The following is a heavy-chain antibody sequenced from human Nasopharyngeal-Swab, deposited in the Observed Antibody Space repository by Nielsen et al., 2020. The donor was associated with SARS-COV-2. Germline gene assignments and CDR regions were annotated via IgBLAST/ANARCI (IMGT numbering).Heavy chain of an antibody. J-gene: IGHJ6*03. V-gene: IGHV4-30-4*01. Sequence: SETLSLTCTVSGGSISSGDYYWSWIRQPPGKGLEWIGYIYYSGSTYYNPSLKSRVTISVDTSKNQFSLKLSSVTAADPAVYYCARGGEGGWGSYLGYYYYYYMDVWGKGTTVTVSS. CDR3: ARGGEGGWGSYLGYYYYYYMDV. CDR1: GGSISSGDYY. CDR2: IYYSGST. D-gene: IGHD3-16*02.